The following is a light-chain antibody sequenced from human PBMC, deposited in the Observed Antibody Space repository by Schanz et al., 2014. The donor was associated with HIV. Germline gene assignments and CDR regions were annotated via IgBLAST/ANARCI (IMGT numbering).Light chain of an antibody. V-gene: IGLV2-23*02. CDR3: CSYAGSRIRV. CDR1: SSDVGGHNL. J-gene: IGLJ3*02. CDR2: EVM. Sequence: QSALTQPRSVSGSPGQSVTVSCTGTSSDVGGHNLVSWYQQHPGKVPKLLIYEVMKRPSGVSGRFSGSKSGNTASLTISGLQAEDEADYYCCSYAGSRIRVFGGGTKLTVL.